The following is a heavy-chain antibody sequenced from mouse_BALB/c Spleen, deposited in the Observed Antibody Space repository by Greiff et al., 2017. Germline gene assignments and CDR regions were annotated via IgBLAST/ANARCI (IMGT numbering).Heavy chain of an antibody. CDR3: GRWSGNYSWFAY. J-gene: IGHJ3*01. Sequence: QVQLQQSGAELMKPGASVKISCKATGYTFSSYWIEWVKQRPGHGLEWIGEILPGSGSTNYNEKFKGKATFTADTSSNTAYMQLSSLTSEDSAVYYCGRWSGNYSWFAYWGQGTLVTVSA. CDR2: ILPGSGST. D-gene: IGHD2-1*01. CDR1: GYTFSSYW. V-gene: IGHV1-9*01.